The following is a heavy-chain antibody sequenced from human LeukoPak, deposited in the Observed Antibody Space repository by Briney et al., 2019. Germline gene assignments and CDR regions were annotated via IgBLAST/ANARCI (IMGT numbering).Heavy chain of an antibody. V-gene: IGHV4-34*01. J-gene: IGHJ2*01. CDR1: GGSFNDYY. D-gene: IGHD6-13*01. Sequence: KTSETLPLTCAVYGGSFNDYYWTWIRQPPGKGLEWIGEINDSGSTNYNPSLKSRVTISVDRSKNQFSLKLISVTAADTAVYYCARGPTWSDTWYSHAWYFDLWGRGTLVTVSS. CDR2: INDSGST. CDR3: ARGPTWSDTWYSHAWYFDL.